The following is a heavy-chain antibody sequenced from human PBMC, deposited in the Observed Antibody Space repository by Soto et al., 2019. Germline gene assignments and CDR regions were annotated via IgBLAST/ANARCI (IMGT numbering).Heavy chain of an antibody. Sequence: SETLSLTCTVSGGSISSYYWSWIRQPPGKGLGWIGYIYYSGSTNYNPSLKSRVTISVDTSKNRFSLKLSSVTAADTAVYYCARDKYDSSGWGFDPWGQGPLVTVYS. CDR3: ARDKYDSSGWGFDP. D-gene: IGHD3-22*01. J-gene: IGHJ5*02. CDR2: IYYSGST. CDR1: GGSISSYY. V-gene: IGHV4-59*01.